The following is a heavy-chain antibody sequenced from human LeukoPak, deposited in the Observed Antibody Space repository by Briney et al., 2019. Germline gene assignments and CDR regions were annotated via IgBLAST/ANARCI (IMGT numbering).Heavy chain of an antibody. D-gene: IGHD1-26*01. V-gene: IGHV4-59*08. Sequence: SETLSLTCTVSGGSISSYYWSWIRQPPGKGLEWIGYIYYSGSTNYNPSLKSRVTISVDTSKNQFSLKMSPVTAADTAVYYCARATEWELNYWGQGTVVTVSS. CDR3: ARATEWELNY. CDR2: IYYSGST. J-gene: IGHJ4*02. CDR1: GGSISSYY.